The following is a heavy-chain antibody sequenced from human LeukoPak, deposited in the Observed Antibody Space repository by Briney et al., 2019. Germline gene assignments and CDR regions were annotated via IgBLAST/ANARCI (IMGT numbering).Heavy chain of an antibody. CDR1: GYTFMKYG. J-gene: IGHJ6*02. Sequence: GASVKVSCKASGYTFMKYGFSWVRQAPGQGLEWLAWISTYNGNTKYAEKFQGRVTMTTDTSTSTAYMELRSLRSDDTAVYHCARDPKWEGWNTEGRVMDVWGQGTTVTVSS. D-gene: IGHD1-26*01. V-gene: IGHV1-18*01. CDR2: ISTYNGNT. CDR3: ARDPKWEGWNTEGRVMDV.